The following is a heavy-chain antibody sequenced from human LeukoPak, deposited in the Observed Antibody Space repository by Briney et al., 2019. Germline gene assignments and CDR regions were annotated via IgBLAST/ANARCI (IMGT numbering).Heavy chain of an antibody. CDR3: ARKYSSSWYDALDI. CDR1: GDTVSSNSAA. D-gene: IGHD6-13*01. V-gene: IGHV6-1*01. J-gene: IGHJ3*02. Sequence: SQTLSLTCAISGDTVSSNSAAWNWIRQSPSRGLEWLGRTYYRSKWYNDYAVSVKRRITINPDTSKNHFSLQLNSVTPEDTAVYYCARKYSSSWYDALDIWGQGTMGTVSS. CDR2: TYYRSKWYN.